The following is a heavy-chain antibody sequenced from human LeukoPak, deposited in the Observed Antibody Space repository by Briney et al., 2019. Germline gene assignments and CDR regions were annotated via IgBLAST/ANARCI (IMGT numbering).Heavy chain of an antibody. V-gene: IGHV1-18*01. Sequence: ASVKVSCKASGYTFTSYGISWVRQAPGQGLEWMGWISAYNGNTNYAQKLQGRVTMTTDTSTSTAYMELRSLRSDDTAVYYCARDGAVAGIDHYYGMDVWGQGTTVTVSS. CDR1: GYTFTSYG. CDR3: ARDGAVAGIDHYYGMDV. J-gene: IGHJ6*02. CDR2: ISAYNGNT. D-gene: IGHD6-19*01.